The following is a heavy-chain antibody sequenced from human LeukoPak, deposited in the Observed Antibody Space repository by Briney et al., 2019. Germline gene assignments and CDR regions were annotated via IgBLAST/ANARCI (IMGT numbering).Heavy chain of an antibody. Sequence: ASVKVSCKASGYTFTGYYMHWVRQAPGQGLEWMGRINPNSGGTNYAQKFQGRVTMTRDTSISTAYMELSRLRSDDTAVYYCARGQMFGELLGYWGQRTLVTVSS. CDR1: GYTFTGYY. V-gene: IGHV1-2*06. D-gene: IGHD3-10*02. CDR2: INPNSGGT. CDR3: ARGQMFGELLGY. J-gene: IGHJ4*02.